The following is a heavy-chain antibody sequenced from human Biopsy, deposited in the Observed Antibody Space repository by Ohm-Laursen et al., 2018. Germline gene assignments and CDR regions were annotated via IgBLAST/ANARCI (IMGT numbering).Heavy chain of an antibody. CDR1: GFTFNNYG. D-gene: IGHD5-18*01. V-gene: IGHV3-30*18. J-gene: IGHJ6*02. Sequence: SLRLSRAASGFTFNNYGMQWVCQAPGKGLEWVAFIFYDGSNTYYADSVKGRFTISRDNSRDTLYLQMSSLRAEDTAVYYCAKDRYNYTPIGGFSMDVWGQGTTVTVSS. CDR3: AKDRYNYTPIGGFSMDV. CDR2: IFYDGSNT.